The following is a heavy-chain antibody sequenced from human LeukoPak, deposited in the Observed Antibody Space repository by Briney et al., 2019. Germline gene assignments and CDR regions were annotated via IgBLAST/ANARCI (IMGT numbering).Heavy chain of an antibody. CDR3: ARVGTYYDILAGYYSTYFDY. J-gene: IGHJ4*02. D-gene: IGHD3-9*01. CDR2: INWNGGST. Sequence: GGSLRLSCAASGFTFDDYGMSWVRQAPGKGLEWVSGINWNGGSTGYADSVKGRFTISRDNAKNSLYLQMNSLRAEDTALYYCARVGTYYDILAGYYSTYFDYWGQATLVTVSS. CDR1: GFTFDDYG. V-gene: IGHV3-20*04.